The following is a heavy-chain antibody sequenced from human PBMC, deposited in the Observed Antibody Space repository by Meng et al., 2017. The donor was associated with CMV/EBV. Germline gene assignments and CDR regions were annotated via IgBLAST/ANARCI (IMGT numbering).Heavy chain of an antibody. J-gene: IGHJ6*02. CDR3: ATWPYSSSYYYYGMDV. CDR2: IRYDGSNK. Sequence: GESLKISCAASGFTFSSYGMHWVRQAPGKGLEWVAFIRYDGSNKYYADSVKGRFTISRDNSTNTLYLQMNSLRAEDTAVYYCATWPYSSSYYYYGMDVWGQGTTVTVSS. CDR1: GFTFSSYG. D-gene: IGHD6-6*01. V-gene: IGHV3-30*02.